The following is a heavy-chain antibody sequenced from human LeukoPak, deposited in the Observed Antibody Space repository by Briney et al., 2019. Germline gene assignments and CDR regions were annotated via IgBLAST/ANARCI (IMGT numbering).Heavy chain of an antibody. CDR1: GLTFSSYS. V-gene: IGHV3-21*01. J-gene: IGHJ4*02. D-gene: IGHD2-15*01. Sequence: GGSLRLSCAASGLTFSSYSMNWVRQAPGKGLEWVSSISSSSSYIYYADSVKGRFTISRDNAKNSLYLQMNSLRAEDTAVYYCARAYCRGGSCYPDYWGQGTQVAVSS. CDR3: ARAYCRGGSCYPDY. CDR2: ISSSSSYI.